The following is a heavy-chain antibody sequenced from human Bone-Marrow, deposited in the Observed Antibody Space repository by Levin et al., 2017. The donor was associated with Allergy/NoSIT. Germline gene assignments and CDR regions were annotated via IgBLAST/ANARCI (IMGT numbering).Heavy chain of an antibody. CDR2: ISYDGSNK. V-gene: IGHV3-30*18. D-gene: IGHD6-6*01. CDR3: AKTRSSSSPEDDDY. CDR1: GFTFSSYG. J-gene: IGHJ4*02. Sequence: GGSLRLSCAASGFTFSSYGMHWVRQAPGKGLEWVAVISYDGSNKYYADSVKGRFTISRDNSKNTLYLQMNSLRAEDTAVYYCAKTRSSSSPEDDDYWGQGTLVTVSS.